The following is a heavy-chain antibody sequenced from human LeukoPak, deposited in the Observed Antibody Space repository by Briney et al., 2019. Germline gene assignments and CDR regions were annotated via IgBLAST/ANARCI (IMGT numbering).Heavy chain of an antibody. V-gene: IGHV3-7*01. CDR1: GLAFKNYL. Sequence: PGGSLRLSCLGTGLAFKNYLMTGVRHAPGKGREWGANIHPDESVKNYVDAVRGRVTISTDKVKNSLYLKLENLSADDTAVYYCESTFPYCRDDSCALGGQGTLVIVSS. D-gene: IGHD2-15*01. CDR2: IHPDESVK. J-gene: IGHJ1*01. CDR3: ESTFPYCRDDSCAL.